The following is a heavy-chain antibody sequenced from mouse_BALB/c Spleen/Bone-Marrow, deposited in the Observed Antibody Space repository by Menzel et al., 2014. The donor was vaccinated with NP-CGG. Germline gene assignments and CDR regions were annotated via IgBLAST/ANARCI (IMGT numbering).Heavy chain of an antibody. CDR1: GFSLXSYG. D-gene: IGHD2-2*01. CDR2: IWRGGST. J-gene: IGHJ4*01. CDR3: AKVGYDVGYYAMDY. V-gene: IGHV2-5*01. Sequence: QVQLQQSGPGLVQPSQRLSITCTVSGFSLXSYGVHWVRQSPGKGLEWLGVIWRGGSTDYNAAFMSRLSITKDNSKSXVFFKMNSLQADDTAIYYCAKVGYDVGYYAMDYWGQGTSVTVSS.